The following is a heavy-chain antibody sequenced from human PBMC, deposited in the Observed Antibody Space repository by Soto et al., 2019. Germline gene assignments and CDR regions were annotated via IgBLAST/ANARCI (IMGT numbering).Heavy chain of an antibody. CDR1: GGSISSSNW. D-gene: IGHD3-10*01. Sequence: SETLSLTCAVSGGSISSSNWWSWVRQPPGKGLEWIGEIYHSGSTNYNPSLKSRVTISVDKSKNQFSLKRSSLTAADTAVYYCASALYYYGSGSYYGMDVWGQGTTVTVSS. J-gene: IGHJ6*02. V-gene: IGHV4-4*02. CDR3: ASALYYYGSGSYYGMDV. CDR2: IYHSGST.